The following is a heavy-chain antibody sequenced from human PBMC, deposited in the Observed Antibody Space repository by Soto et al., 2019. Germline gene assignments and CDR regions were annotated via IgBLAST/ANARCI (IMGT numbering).Heavy chain of an antibody. CDR1: GNTLASFY. V-gene: IGHV1-2*02. Sequence: XSVKDSCETTGNTLASFYIHWVRQAPGQGLEWVGRLSPTTGGTNYAQHFQGRVTVTWDMSTFTAYMELSSLIYEDTAVYYCARPPGYVTDWYYFDTWGQGTQVTVSS. D-gene: IGHD3-9*01. J-gene: IGHJ4*02. CDR2: LSPTTGGT. CDR3: ARPPGYVTDWYYFDT.